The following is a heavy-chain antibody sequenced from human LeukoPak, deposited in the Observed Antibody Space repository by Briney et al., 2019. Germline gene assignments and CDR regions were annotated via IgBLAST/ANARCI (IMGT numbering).Heavy chain of an antibody. CDR2: IYSDDNT. V-gene: IGHV3-66*01. CDR3: VRDLGIAVAPGY. Sequence: GGSLRLSCAASGFTNNHMNWVRQAPGKALEWVAVIYSDDNTYYADSVKGRFSISRDSSKNTVYLQMNNLRAEDTAVYYCVRDLGIAVAPGYWGQGTLVTVSS. D-gene: IGHD6-19*01. J-gene: IGHJ4*02. CDR1: GFTNNH.